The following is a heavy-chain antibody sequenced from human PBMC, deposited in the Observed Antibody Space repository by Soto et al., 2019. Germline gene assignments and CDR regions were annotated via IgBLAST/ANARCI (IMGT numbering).Heavy chain of an antibody. D-gene: IGHD6-19*01. CDR2: ITGSGGTT. V-gene: IGHV3-23*01. J-gene: IGHJ4*02. CDR1: GFTFSNYA. CDR3: AKEIWYSSGWYYSDY. Sequence: GGSLRLSCAASGFTFSNYAMSWVRQAPGKGLDWVSTITGSGGTTYYADSVKGRFTISRDNSKNTLYLQMSSLRADDTAVYYCAKEIWYSSGWYYSDYWGQGALVTVSS.